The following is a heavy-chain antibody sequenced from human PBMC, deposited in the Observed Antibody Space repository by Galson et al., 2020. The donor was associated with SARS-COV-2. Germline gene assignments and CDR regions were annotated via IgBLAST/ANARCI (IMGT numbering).Heavy chain of an antibody. Sequence: SETLSLTCTVSGGPINSGDYYWSWIRQPPGKGLEWIGYIYYSGTTYYNPSLKSRVTISTDTSKNQFSLKLTSVTAADTAVYFCATYLWMGSGDGNWFDPWGQGTLVTVSS. J-gene: IGHJ5*02. V-gene: IGHV4-30-4*01. CDR2: IYYSGTT. CDR1: GGPINSGDYY. CDR3: ATYLWMGSGDGNWFDP. D-gene: IGHD2-21*01.